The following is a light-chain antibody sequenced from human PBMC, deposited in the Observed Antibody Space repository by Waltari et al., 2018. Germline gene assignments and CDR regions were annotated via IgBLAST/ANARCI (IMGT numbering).Light chain of an antibody. Sequence: EIVLTQSTGTLSLSPGERATLSCRASQSISSTYLAWYQQKPGQAPRLLVYGASRRATGIPDRFSGSGSGTDFTLSISRLEPEDFAVYYCQQGGGPLRFTFGQGTKLEIK. V-gene: IGKV3-20*01. CDR3: QQGGGPLRFT. CDR2: GAS. J-gene: IGKJ2*01. CDR1: QSISSTY.